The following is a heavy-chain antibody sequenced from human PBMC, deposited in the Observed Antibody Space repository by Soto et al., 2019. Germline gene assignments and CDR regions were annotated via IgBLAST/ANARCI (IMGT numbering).Heavy chain of an antibody. CDR2: IYYSGST. J-gene: IGHJ5*02. V-gene: IGHV4-30-4*01. CDR1: GGSISSGDYY. CDR3: ARATIVLVPAAMVSHWFDP. Sequence: QVQLQESGPGLVKPSQTLSLTCTVSGGSISSGDYYWSWIRQPPGKGLEWIGYIYYSGSTYYNPSLKSRVTISVDTSKNQYSLKLSSVTAADTAVYYCARATIVLVPAAMVSHWFDPWGQGTLVTVSS. D-gene: IGHD2-2*01.